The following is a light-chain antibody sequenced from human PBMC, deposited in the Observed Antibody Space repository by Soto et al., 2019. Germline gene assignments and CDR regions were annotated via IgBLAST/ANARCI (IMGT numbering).Light chain of an antibody. Sequence: QSALTQTPSVSGAPGQRVTISCTGTNSNIGAGYDVHWYQHLPGRAPKLLIFGNTHRPSGVPDRFSGSKSGTSASLAITGLQPEDEADYYCQSFDNSLSGFYVFGSGTKLTVL. CDR3: QSFDNSLSGFYV. CDR2: GNT. J-gene: IGLJ1*01. V-gene: IGLV1-40*01. CDR1: NSNIGAGYD.